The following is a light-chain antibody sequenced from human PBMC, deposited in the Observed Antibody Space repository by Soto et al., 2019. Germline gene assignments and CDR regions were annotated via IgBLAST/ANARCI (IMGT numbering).Light chain of an antibody. V-gene: IGLV2-14*01. Sequence: QSVLTQPASVSASPGQSIFISCTGTSEDIGAYDYVSWYQQHPGKAPKLILYAVNDRPSGVSSRFSGSKSGNTASLTISGVQPDDEADYYCSSYRSSDTLEVFGTETKVTVL. CDR3: SSYRSSDTLEV. CDR1: SEDIGAYDY. CDR2: AVN. J-gene: IGLJ1*01.